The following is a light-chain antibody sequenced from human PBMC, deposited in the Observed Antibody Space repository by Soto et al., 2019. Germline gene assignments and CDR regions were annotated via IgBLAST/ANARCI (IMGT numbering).Light chain of an antibody. CDR3: ESSDNSMSGVV. CDR1: SSNIGAGYD. J-gene: IGLJ2*01. V-gene: IGLV1-40*01. CDR2: DNT. Sequence: QPVLTQPPSVSGAPGQRVTLSCTGSSSNIGAGYDVHWYQQLPGTAPKLLILDNTNRPSGVPDRFSGSKSGTSASLAITGLQAEDEADYYCESSDNSMSGVVFGGGTKFTVL.